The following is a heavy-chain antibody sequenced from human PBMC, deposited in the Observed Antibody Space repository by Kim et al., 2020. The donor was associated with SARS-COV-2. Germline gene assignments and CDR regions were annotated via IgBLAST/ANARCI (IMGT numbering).Heavy chain of an antibody. Sequence: NYNPSRKSRVTISVDKTKNQFSLKLSSVTAADTAVYYCVSYGDYRGAFDIWGQGTMVTVSS. J-gene: IGHJ3*02. V-gene: IGHV4-4*02. CDR3: VSYGDYRGAFDI. D-gene: IGHD4-17*01.